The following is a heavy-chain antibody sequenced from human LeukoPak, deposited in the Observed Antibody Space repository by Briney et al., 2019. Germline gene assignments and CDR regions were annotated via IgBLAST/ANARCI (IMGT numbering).Heavy chain of an antibody. CDR2: MNQDGNEK. J-gene: IGHJ4*02. Sequence: GGSLRLSCAASGFSFRTYFMMWVRQAPGKGLEWVANMNQDGNEKNYADSAKGRFTISRDNAQSSLYLQMNSLRAEDTAVYYCASYPDILAGNQDFAYWGQGALVTVSS. V-gene: IGHV3-7*01. CDR3: ASYPDILAGNQDFAY. CDR1: GFSFRTYF. D-gene: IGHD3-9*01.